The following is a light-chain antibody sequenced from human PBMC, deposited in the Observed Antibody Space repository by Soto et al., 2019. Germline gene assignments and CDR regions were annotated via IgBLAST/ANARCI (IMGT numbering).Light chain of an antibody. CDR3: QQYNSAPWT. Sequence: DIQMTQSPSTLSASVRDRVTITCRASQSISSWLAWYQQKPGKAPKLLIYDASSLESGVPSRFSGSGSGTEFTLTISSLQPDDFATYYCQQYNSAPWTFGQGTKVEIK. CDR1: QSISSW. V-gene: IGKV1-5*01. CDR2: DAS. J-gene: IGKJ1*01.